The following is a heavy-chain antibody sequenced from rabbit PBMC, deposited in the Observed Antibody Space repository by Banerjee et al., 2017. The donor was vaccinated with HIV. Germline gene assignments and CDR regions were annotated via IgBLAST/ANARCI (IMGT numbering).Heavy chain of an antibody. Sequence: QEQLEESGGGLVQPEGSLTLTCTASGFSFRSDYDICWVRQTPGKGLEWIACINSSSGNTVYARWAKGRFTISKTSSTTVTLQMTSLTAADTATYFCARGWGVIFNLWGPGTLVTVS. CDR1: GFSFRSDYD. J-gene: IGHJ4*01. D-gene: IGHD2-1*01. V-gene: IGHV1S45*01. CDR2: INSSSGNT. CDR3: ARGWGVIFNL.